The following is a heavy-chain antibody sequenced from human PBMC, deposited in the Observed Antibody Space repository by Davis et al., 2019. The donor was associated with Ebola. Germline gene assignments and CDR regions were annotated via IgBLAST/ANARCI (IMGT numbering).Heavy chain of an antibody. J-gene: IGHJ4*02. V-gene: IGHV3-15*01. CDR3: TCTIQMAPTDY. Sequence: GGSLRLSCAASGFTFSNAWMSWVRQAPGKGLEWVGRIKSKTDGGTTDYAAPVKGRFTISRDDSKNTLYLQMNSLKTEDTAVYYCTCTIQMAPTDYWGQGTLVTVSS. D-gene: IGHD5-24*01. CDR2: IKSKTDGGTT. CDR1: GFTFSNAW.